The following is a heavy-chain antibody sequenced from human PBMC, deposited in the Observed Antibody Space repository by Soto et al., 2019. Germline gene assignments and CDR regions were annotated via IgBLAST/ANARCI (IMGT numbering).Heavy chain of an antibody. D-gene: IGHD4-17*01. Sequence: SGPTLVNPTQTLTLTCTFSGFSLSSNGVGVGWIRQPPGKALEWLALIYWDDSKHYSPSLKSRLTITKDTSRNQVVLTMTNMDPVDTATYFCAKNGGGDYIFGYRAQRTPVTGSS. CDR3: AKNGGGDYIFGY. CDR2: IYWDDSK. J-gene: IGHJ4*02. CDR1: GFSLSSNGVG. V-gene: IGHV2-5*02.